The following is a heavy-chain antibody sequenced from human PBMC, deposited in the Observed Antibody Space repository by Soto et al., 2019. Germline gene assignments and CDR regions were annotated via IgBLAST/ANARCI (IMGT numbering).Heavy chain of an antibody. V-gene: IGHV3-30*03. CDR2: ISYDESDK. CDR1: GFTFRSYA. D-gene: IGHD6-19*01. Sequence: AGSLRLSCAASGFTFRSYAMHWVRQAPGKGLEWVAVISYDESDKYYADSLKGRFTISRDNSKNTLYLQMNSLRGEDTAVYYCARDLSVAGPDYWGQGTLVTVSS. CDR3: ARDLSVAGPDY. J-gene: IGHJ4*02.